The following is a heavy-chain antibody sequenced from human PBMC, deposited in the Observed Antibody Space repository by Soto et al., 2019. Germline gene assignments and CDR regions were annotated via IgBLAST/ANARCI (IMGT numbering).Heavy chain of an antibody. CDR3: AKDITPGPEWLLSEMRYYYYGMDV. CDR1: GDTFTSYG. Sequence: GASVKVSCKASGDTFTSYGISWVRQAPGKGLEWMGGFDPEDGETIYAQKFQGRVTMTEDTSTDTAYMELSSLRSEDTALYYCAKDITPGPEWLLSEMRYYYYGMDVWGQGTTVTV. D-gene: IGHD3-3*01. V-gene: IGHV1-24*01. J-gene: IGHJ6*02. CDR2: FDPEDGET.